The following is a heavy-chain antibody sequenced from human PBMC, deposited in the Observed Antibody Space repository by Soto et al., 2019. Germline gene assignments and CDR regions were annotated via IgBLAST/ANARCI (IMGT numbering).Heavy chain of an antibody. J-gene: IGHJ4*02. CDR2: IDPSGGIT. D-gene: IGHD3-22*01. Sequence: GASVKVSCKASGYSFTNFHIHWVRQAPGQGLEWMGMIDPSGGITRDAQRLQGRITMTRDASTSTVYMGLRSLTSEDTAVYYCARDVICHVIYEPLGYYSRHRGQGTLVTVSS. CDR3: ARDVICHVIYEPLGYYSRH. CDR1: GYSFTNFH. V-gene: IGHV1-46*01.